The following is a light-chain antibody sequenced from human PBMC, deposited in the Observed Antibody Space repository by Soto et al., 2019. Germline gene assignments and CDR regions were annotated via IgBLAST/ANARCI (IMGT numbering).Light chain of an antibody. Sequence: QSVLTQPPSASGTPGQRVTIPCSGSSSNIGSNTVNWYQQLPGSAPKLLIYSTNQRPSGVPDRFSGSKSGTSASLAISGLQSEDEADYYCAAWDGSLNVVLFGGGTKLTVL. J-gene: IGLJ2*01. V-gene: IGLV1-44*01. CDR1: SSNIGSNT. CDR3: AAWDGSLNVVL. CDR2: STN.